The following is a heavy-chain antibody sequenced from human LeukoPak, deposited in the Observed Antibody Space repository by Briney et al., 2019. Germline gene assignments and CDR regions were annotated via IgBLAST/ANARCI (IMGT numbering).Heavy chain of an antibody. V-gene: IGHV3-30*02. CDR3: AKDWEDYSSGREWFDP. J-gene: IGHJ5*02. D-gene: IGHD6-19*01. Sequence: PGGSLRLSCAASGFTFSSYGMHWVRQAPGKGLEWVAFIRYDGSNKYYADSVKGRFTISRDNSKNTLHLQMNSLRAEDTAVYYCAKDWEDYSSGREWFDPWGQGTLVTVSS. CDR2: IRYDGSNK. CDR1: GFTFSSYG.